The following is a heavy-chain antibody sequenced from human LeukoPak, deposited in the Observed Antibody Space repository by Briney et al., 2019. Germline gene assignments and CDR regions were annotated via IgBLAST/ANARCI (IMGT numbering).Heavy chain of an antibody. Sequence: GGPLRLSCAASGFTFSTYSMNWVRQAPGKGLEWVSSISGSSSYIYYADSVKGRFTISRDSAQNSLYLQMNSLRAGDTAVYYCARGQSYGWFDPWGQGTLVTVSS. CDR3: ARGQSYGWFDP. CDR2: ISGSSSYI. J-gene: IGHJ5*02. CDR1: GFTFSTYS. D-gene: IGHD5-18*01. V-gene: IGHV3-21*01.